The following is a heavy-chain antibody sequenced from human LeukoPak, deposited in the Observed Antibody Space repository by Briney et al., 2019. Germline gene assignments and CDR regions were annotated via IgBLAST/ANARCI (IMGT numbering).Heavy chain of an antibody. V-gene: IGHV4-39*07. J-gene: IGHJ4*02. CDR1: GGSISSSSYY. CDR2: IYYSGST. Sequence: SETLSLTCTVSGGSISSSSYYWGWIRQPPGKGLEWIGSIYYSGSTYYNPSLKSRVTISVDTSKNQFSLKLSSVTAADTAVYYCARGVPEDTAMAAFDYWGQGTLVTVSS. CDR3: ARGVPEDTAMAAFDY. D-gene: IGHD5-18*01.